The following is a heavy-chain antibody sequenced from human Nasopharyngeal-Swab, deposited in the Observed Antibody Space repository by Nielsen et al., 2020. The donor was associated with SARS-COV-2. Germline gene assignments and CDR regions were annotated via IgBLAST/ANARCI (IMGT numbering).Heavy chain of an antibody. J-gene: IGHJ4*02. CDR3: AKSSTIFGVVTSYYFDY. Sequence: GGSLRLSCAASGFTFSSYAMSWVRQAPGKGLEWVSAISGSGGSTYYADSVKGRFTISRDNSKNTLYLQMNSLRAEDTAVYYCAKSSTIFGVVTSYYFDYWSQGTLVTVSS. CDR1: GFTFSSYA. D-gene: IGHD3-3*01. V-gene: IGHV3-23*01. CDR2: ISGSGGST.